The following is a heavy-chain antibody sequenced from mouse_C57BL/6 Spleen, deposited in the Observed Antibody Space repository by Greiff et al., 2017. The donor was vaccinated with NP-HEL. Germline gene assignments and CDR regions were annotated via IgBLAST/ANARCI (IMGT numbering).Heavy chain of an antibody. CDR3: AVPLTTEWYFDV. CDR2: IDPSDSYT. Sequence: VQLQQPGAELVMPGASVKLSCKASGYTFTSYWMHWVKQRPGQGLEWIGEIDPSDSYTNYNQKFKGKSTLTVDKSSSTAYMQLSSLTSEDSAVYYCAVPLTTEWYFDVWGTGTTVTVSS. V-gene: IGHV1-69*01. CDR1: GYTFTSYW. D-gene: IGHD2-12*01. J-gene: IGHJ1*03.